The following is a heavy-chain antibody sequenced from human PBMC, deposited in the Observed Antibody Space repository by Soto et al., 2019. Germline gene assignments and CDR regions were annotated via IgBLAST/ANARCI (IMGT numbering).Heavy chain of an antibody. CDR2: IKQDGSEK. CDR3: ARAVAAPLYYFDY. Sequence: GGSLRLSCAASGFTFSSYWMSWVRQAPGKGLEWVANIKQDGSEKYYVDSVKGRFTISRDNAENSLYLQMNSLRAEDTAVYYCARAVAAPLYYFDYWGQGTLVTVSS. CDR1: GFTFSSYW. D-gene: IGHD6-13*01. V-gene: IGHV3-7*01. J-gene: IGHJ4*02.